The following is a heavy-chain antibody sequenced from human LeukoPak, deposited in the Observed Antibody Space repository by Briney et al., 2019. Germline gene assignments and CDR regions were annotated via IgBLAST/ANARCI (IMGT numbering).Heavy chain of an antibody. D-gene: IGHD3-9*01. CDR2: IYYSGST. CDR1: GGSISNSDYY. CDR3: ARFGPPTNYDILTGYYNYFDY. Sequence: SETLSLTCTVSGGSISNSDYYWGWIRQPPGKGLEWIGSIYYSGSTYYNPSLKSRVTISVDTSKNQFSLKLSSVTAADTAVYYCARFGPPTNYDILTGYYNYFDYWGQGTLVTVSS. V-gene: IGHV4-39*07. J-gene: IGHJ4*02.